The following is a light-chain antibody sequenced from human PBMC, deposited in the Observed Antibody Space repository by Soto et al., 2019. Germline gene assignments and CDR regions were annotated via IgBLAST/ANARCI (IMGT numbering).Light chain of an antibody. Sequence: IQLTQSPSSLSASVGDRVTSTCLASPAISSYLAWYQQKPGKAPKLLIYAATTLQSGVPSRFSGSGSGTDFTLTISSLQPEDFATYYCQQLDSFLVTVGGGTKVDIK. J-gene: IGKJ4*01. V-gene: IGKV1-9*01. CDR2: AAT. CDR3: QQLDSFLVT. CDR1: PAISSY.